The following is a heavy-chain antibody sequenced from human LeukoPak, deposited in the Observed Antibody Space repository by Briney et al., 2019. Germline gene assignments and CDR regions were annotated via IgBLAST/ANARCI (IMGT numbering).Heavy chain of an antibody. V-gene: IGHV4-34*01. Sequence: SETLSLTCAVYGGSLSGYYWSWIRQPPGKGLEWIGEIYHSGSTNYNPSLKSRVTLSLDTSKNQFSQRLSSVTATDTAVHYCARGSFSSSYYRSDAFDIWGQGKMVTVSS. CDR3: ARGSFSSSYYRSDAFDI. J-gene: IGHJ3*02. D-gene: IGHD6-13*01. CDR1: GGSLSGYY. CDR2: IYHSGST.